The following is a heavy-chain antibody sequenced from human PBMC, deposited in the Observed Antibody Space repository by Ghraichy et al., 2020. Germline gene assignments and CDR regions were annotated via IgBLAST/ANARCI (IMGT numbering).Heavy chain of an antibody. Sequence: ASVKVSCKASGYTFTSYDINWVRQATGQGLEWMGWMNPNSGNTGYAQKFQGRVTMTRNTSISTAYMELSSLTSEDTAVYYCARAQGYCSSTRCYAVDFWGQGTLVTVSS. V-gene: IGHV1-8*01. CDR3: ARAQGYCSSTRCYAVDF. D-gene: IGHD2-2*01. CDR2: MNPNSGNT. CDR1: GYTFTSYD. J-gene: IGHJ4*02.